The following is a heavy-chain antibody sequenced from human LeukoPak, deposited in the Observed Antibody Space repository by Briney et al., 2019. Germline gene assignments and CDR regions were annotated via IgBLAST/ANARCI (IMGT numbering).Heavy chain of an antibody. CDR1: GFTFGDYA. Sequence: GGSQRLSCTGSGFTFGDYAMSWVRQAPGKGLEWVGFIRSKGYGGTTEYAAPVKGRFTISRDDSKSIAYLQMNSLKTEDTAVYYCTRAWAPDYWGQGTLVTVSS. D-gene: IGHD7-27*01. V-gene: IGHV3-49*04. J-gene: IGHJ4*02. CDR2: IRSKGYGGTT. CDR3: TRAWAPDY.